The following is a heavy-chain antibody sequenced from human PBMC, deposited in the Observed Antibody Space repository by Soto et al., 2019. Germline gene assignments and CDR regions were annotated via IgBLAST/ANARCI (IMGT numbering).Heavy chain of an antibody. CDR2: INPSDGRT. J-gene: IGHJ4*02. D-gene: IGHD1-26*01. V-gene: IGHV1-46*01. Sequence: AAGKVSCKASGYPFPNSYIHWVRQAPGQGPEWMGIINPSDGRTTYTQKFQGRVTMIRDTSTSTVYMELSSLTSEDTAVYYCARVSGSYWPFDYWGQGTLGTVAS. CDR1: GYPFPNSY. CDR3: ARVSGSYWPFDY.